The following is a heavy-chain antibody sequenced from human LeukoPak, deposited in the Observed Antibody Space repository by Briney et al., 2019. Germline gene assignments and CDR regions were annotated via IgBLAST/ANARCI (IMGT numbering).Heavy chain of an antibody. CDR3: ARGHDDTSGSLPEY. Sequence: GGSLRLSCAASGFTFSTYSMNWVRQAPGKGLEWVSGINWNGGSTGYADSVKGRFTISRDNAKNSLYLLMNTLRAEYTAFYYCARGHDDTSGSLPEYWGQGTLVTVSS. J-gene: IGHJ4*02. CDR1: GFTFSTYS. CDR2: INWNGGST. D-gene: IGHD3-22*01. V-gene: IGHV3-20*04.